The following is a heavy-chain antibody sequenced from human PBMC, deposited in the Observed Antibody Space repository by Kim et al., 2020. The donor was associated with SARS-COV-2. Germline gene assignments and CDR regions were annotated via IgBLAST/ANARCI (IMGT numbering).Heavy chain of an antibody. D-gene: IGHD3-22*01. CDR2: VHRVGVI. CDR3: ARGPLYYDTSNYFFYYHGMDV. J-gene: IGHJ6*02. V-gene: IGHV4-34*01. CDR1: GDSLSGYY. Sequence: SETLSLTCAVSGDSLSGYYWTWIRQAPGKGLEWIGQVHRVGVINYNPSLKSRVTISSDTSTNQFSLKVMSVTAADTAVYYCARGPLYYDTSNYFFYYHGMDVWGQGTTVAVSS.